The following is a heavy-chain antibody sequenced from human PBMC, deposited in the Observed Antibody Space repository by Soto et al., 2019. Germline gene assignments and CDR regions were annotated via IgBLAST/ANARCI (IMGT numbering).Heavy chain of an antibody. CDR1: GYTFTSYG. V-gene: IGHV1-18*04. J-gene: IGHJ4*02. CDR3: ARDRGTYYDFWSGYTQVYYFDY. Sequence: QVQLVQSGAEVKKPGASVKVSCKASGYTFTSYGISWVRQAPGQGLEWMGWISAYNGNTNYAQKFQGRVTMTTDTSTSTAYMELRRLRSDDTAVYYCARDRGTYYDFWSGYTQVYYFDYWGQGTQVTVSS. CDR2: ISAYNGNT. D-gene: IGHD3-3*01.